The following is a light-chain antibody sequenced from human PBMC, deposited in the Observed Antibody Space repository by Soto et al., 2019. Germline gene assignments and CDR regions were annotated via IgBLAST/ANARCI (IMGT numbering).Light chain of an antibody. CDR1: QDIATS. Sequence: AVRMTQSPSSFSASTGDRVTITCRASQDIATSLAWYRQSPGKAPEFLIYGASTLQIGVPSRFSGGGSGTDFTLTLTSLQSEDFATYYCQQYHSSPPTFGQGTKVEI. CDR2: GAS. V-gene: IGKV1-8*01. CDR3: QQYHSSPPT. J-gene: IGKJ1*01.